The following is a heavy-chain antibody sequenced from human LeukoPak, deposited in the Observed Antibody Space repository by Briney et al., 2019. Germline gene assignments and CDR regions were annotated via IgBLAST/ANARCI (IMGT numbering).Heavy chain of an antibody. V-gene: IGHV5-51*01. CDR2: IYPGDSDT. Sequence: GESLKISCKGSGYSFTSYWIGWVRQMPGKGLEWMGIIYPGDSDTRYSPSFQGQVTISADKSISTAYLQWSSLKASDTAMYYCARSASKIQLWSSDYYYYMDVWGXXTTVTVSS. D-gene: IGHD5-18*01. J-gene: IGHJ6*03. CDR3: ARSASKIQLWSSDYYYYMDV. CDR1: GYSFTSYW.